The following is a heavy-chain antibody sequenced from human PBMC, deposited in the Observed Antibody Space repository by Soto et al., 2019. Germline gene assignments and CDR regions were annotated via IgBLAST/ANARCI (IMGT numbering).Heavy chain of an antibody. V-gene: IGHV3-11*06. D-gene: IGHD6-13*01. CDR3: ARVAVLTAAGTSDY. CDR1: GFTFSDYY. J-gene: IGHJ4*02. CDR2: ISGTSDSI. Sequence: QVQLVESGGVLVRPGGSLRLSCAASGFTFSDYYMSWIRQVPGKGLEWVAYISGTSDSIPYADSVRGRFTISRDNAKNSLYLQMNSLRAEDTAVYYCARVAVLTAAGTSDYWGQGTLVTVSS.